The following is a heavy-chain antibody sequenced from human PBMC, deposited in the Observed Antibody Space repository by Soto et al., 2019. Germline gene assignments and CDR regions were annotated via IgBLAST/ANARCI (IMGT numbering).Heavy chain of an antibody. CDR1: GFTLSDYG. V-gene: IGHV3-33*01. CDR2: IWHDGGAK. D-gene: IGHD3-16*01. Sequence: QVQLVESGGGVVQPGRSLRLSCTASGFTLSDYGMHWVRQAPGKGLEWVAVIWHDGGAKYYAESVTGRITIARDNSKNTVHRQIDSLGAGDTALYSCARDLGRDRPIESWGQGALVTVSS. CDR3: ARDLGRDRPIES. J-gene: IGHJ4*02.